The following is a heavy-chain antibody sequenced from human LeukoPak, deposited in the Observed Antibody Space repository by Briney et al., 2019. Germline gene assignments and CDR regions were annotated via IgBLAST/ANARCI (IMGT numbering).Heavy chain of an antibody. CDR2: FNSDTGNT. CDR3: VRGGPNKSGWTLDY. CDR1: GYTLTNYA. D-gene: IGHD6-19*01. V-gene: IGHV1-3*01. J-gene: IGHJ4*02. Sequence: ASVTVSCTASGYTLTNYAIHWVRQAPGQRLEWMGWFNSDTGNTEYSQKFQGRVTISRDTSANTAYMELNRLRPEDTAVFYCVRGGPNKSGWTLDYWGQGTLVTVSS.